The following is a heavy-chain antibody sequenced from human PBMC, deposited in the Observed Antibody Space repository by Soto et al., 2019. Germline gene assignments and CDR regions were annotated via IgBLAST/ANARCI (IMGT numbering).Heavy chain of an antibody. Sequence: GGSLRLSCAASGFTFSSYAMSWVRQAPGKGLEWVSAISGSGGSTYYADSVKGRFTISRDNSKNTLYLQMNSLRAEDTAVYYCAKGVRERITIFGVVTPGYYGMDVWGQGTTVTVSS. CDR2: ISGSGGST. CDR1: GFTFSSYA. CDR3: AKGVRERITIFGVVTPGYYGMDV. D-gene: IGHD3-3*01. V-gene: IGHV3-23*01. J-gene: IGHJ6*02.